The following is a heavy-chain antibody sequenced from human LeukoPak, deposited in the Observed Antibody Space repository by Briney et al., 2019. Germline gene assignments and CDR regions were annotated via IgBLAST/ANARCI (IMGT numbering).Heavy chain of an antibody. J-gene: IGHJ4*02. CDR3: TTDYCTSTTCYLTF. CDR2: IKSKTVGGTT. D-gene: IGHD2-2*01. CDR1: GFTFTNAW. V-gene: IGHV3-15*07. Sequence: PGGSLRLSCAASGFTFTNAWMNWVRQAPGKGLEWVGRIKSKTVGGTTDYAAPVKDRFTVSRDDSKATLYLQMNSLKTGDTAVYYCTTDYCTSTTCYLTFWGQGILVTVSS.